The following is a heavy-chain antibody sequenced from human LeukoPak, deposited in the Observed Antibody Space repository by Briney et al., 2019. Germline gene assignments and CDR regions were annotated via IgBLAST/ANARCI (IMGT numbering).Heavy chain of an antibody. CDR2: ISAYNGNT. CDR1: GYTFTSYG. CDR3: ARTVTVVTPAYNWFDH. D-gene: IGHD4-23*01. V-gene: IGHV1-18*01. J-gene: IGHJ5*02. Sequence: ASVKVSCKASGYTFTSYGISWVRQAPAQGLEWMGWISAYNGNTNYAQKLQGRVTMTTDTSTSTAYMELRSLRTEDTAVYYGARTVTVVTPAYNWFDHWGQGTLVTASS.